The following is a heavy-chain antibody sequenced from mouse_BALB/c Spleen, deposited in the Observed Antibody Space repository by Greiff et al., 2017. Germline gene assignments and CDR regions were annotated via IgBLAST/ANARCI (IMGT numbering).Heavy chain of an antibody. D-gene: IGHD2-1*01. Sequence: VQRVESGPSLVQPSQSLSITCTVSGFSLTSYGVHWVRQSPGKGLEWLGVIWRGGSTDYNAAFMSRLSITKDNSKSQVFFKMNSLQADDTAIYYCAKIYYGNFYAMDYWGQGTSVTVSS. CDR2: IWRGGST. CDR1: GFSLTSYG. V-gene: IGHV2-5-1*01. CDR3: AKIYYGNFYAMDY. J-gene: IGHJ4*01.